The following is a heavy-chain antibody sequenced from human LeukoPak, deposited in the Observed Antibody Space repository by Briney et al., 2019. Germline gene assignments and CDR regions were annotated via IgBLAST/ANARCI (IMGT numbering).Heavy chain of an antibody. CDR3: ARGGGYYAF. J-gene: IGHJ4*02. D-gene: IGHD2-15*01. V-gene: IGHV4-59*01. CDR2: IYNDGST. CDR1: GGSISSYY. Sequence: SETLSLTCTVSGGSISSYYWSWIRQPPGKGLEWIGYIYNDGSTNYNPSLKSRVTISVDTSKNQFSLKLSSVTAADTAVYYCARGGGYYAFWGQGTLVTVSS.